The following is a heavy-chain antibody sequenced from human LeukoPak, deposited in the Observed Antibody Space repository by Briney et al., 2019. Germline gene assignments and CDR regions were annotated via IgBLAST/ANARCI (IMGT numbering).Heavy chain of an antibody. V-gene: IGHV3-30-3*01. CDR2: ISYDGSNK. CDR3: ARLNWNYESYMDV. D-gene: IGHD1-7*01. J-gene: IGHJ6*03. CDR1: GFIFSSYA. Sequence: GGSLRLSCAASGFIFSSYAMHWVRQAPGKGLEWVAVISYDGSNKYYADSVKGRFTISRDNSKNTLYLQMNSLRAEDTAVYYCARLNWNYESYMDVWGKGTTVTVSS.